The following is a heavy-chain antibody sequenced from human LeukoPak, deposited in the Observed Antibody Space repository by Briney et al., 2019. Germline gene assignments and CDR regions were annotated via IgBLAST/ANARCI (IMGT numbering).Heavy chain of an antibody. J-gene: IGHJ4*02. CDR1: GFTFSSYW. V-gene: IGHV3-7*01. D-gene: IGHD6-13*01. CDR2: IKQDGSEK. Sequence: PGGSLRLSCAASGFTFSSYWMSWVRQAPGKGLEWVANIKQDGSEKYYVDSVEGRFTISRDNAKNSLYLQMNSLRAEDTAVYYCAREGQQLVQAFDYWGQGTLVTVSS. CDR3: AREGQQLVQAFDY.